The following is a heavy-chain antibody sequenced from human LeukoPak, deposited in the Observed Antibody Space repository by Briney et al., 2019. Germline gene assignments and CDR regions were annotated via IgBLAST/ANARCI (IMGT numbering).Heavy chain of an antibody. V-gene: IGHV3-13*01. CDR2: IGTVGDT. CDR3: VRGAEGFDP. CDR1: GFTFSYYN. J-gene: IGHJ5*02. Sequence: GSLRLSCAASGFTFSYYNMHCVRQATGKGLEWLASIGTVGDTYYIGSVKGRFTIPRENDKNSLYLQMNSLRAGDTAVYYCVRGAEGFDPWGQGTLVTVSS.